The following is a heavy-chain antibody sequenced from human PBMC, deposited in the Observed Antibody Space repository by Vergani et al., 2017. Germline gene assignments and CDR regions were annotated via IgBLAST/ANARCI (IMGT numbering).Heavy chain of an antibody. V-gene: IGHV3-48*01. CDR3: ARDDVDKGGY. D-gene: IGHD3-22*01. Sequence: EVQMVESGGGLVKPGGSLRLSCVASGFTFSHYSMNWVRQAPGKGLEWVSYISGSSRTIYNADSVKGRFTISRDNAKNSLYLQMNSQRAEDTAVYYCARDDVDKGGYWGRGTLVTVSS. CDR1: GFTFSHYS. J-gene: IGHJ4*02. CDR2: ISGSSRTI.